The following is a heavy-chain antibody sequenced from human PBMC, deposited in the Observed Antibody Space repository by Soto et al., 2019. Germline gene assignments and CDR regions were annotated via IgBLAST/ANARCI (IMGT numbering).Heavy chain of an antibody. V-gene: IGHV3-23*01. Sequence: GGSMRLSCAASGFTFRSYAMSWVSQATGKGLEWVSAISGSGGSTYYADSVKGRFTISRDNSKNTLYLQMNSLRAEDTAVYYCAKIDRCGRVIVVVPAADDAFDIWGQGTMVTVSS. D-gene: IGHD2-2*01. J-gene: IGHJ3*02. CDR2: ISGSGGST. CDR1: GFTFRSYA. CDR3: AKIDRCGRVIVVVPAADDAFDI.